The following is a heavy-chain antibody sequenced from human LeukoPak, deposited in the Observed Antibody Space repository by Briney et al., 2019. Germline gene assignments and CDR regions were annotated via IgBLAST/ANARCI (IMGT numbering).Heavy chain of an antibody. CDR3: AREDTAMVLYYFDY. D-gene: IGHD5-18*01. Sequence: GGSLRLSCAASGFTFSSYSMNWVRQAPGKGLEWVSSISSSSSYIYYADPVKGRFTISRDNAKNSLYLQMNSLRAEDTAVYYCAREDTAMVLYYFDYWGQGTLVTVSS. CDR2: ISSSSSYI. J-gene: IGHJ4*02. V-gene: IGHV3-21*01. CDR1: GFTFSSYS.